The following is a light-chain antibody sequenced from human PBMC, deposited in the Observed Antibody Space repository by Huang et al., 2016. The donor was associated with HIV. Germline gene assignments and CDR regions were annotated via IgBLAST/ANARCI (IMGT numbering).Light chain of an antibody. CDR2: GAS. CDR3: QQYNNWPPYT. V-gene: IGKV3-15*01. Sequence: EIVMTQSPATLSVSPGERATLSCRASQSVSSNLDWYQQKPGQAPRLLIYGASTRATGSPARFSGSGSVTEFTLTISSLQSEDFAVYYCQQYNNWPPYTFGQGTKLEIK. J-gene: IGKJ2*01. CDR1: QSVSSN.